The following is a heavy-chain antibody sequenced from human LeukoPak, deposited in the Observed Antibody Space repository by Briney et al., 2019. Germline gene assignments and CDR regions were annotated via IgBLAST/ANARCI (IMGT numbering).Heavy chain of an antibody. CDR1: GFTFSSYS. V-gene: IGHV3-21*04. D-gene: IGHD1-26*01. Sequence: GGSLRLSCAASGFTFSSYSMNWVRQAPGKGLEWVSSISSSSSYIDYADSVKGRFTISRDNAKNSLYLQMNSLRAEDTAVYYCAKDRAGATWVFHYWGEGTLVTVSS. CDR2: ISSSSSYI. CDR3: AKDRAGATWVFHY. J-gene: IGHJ4*02.